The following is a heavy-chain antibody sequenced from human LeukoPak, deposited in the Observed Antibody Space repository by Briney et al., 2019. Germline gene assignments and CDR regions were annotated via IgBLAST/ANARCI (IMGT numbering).Heavy chain of an antibody. CDR3: AKDRKLRGGGAFDI. Sequence: GGSLRLSCAASGFTVSSSYMSWVRQAPGKGLEWVSVIYSGGSTYYADSVKGRFTISRDNSKNTLYLQMNSLRAEDTAVYYCAKDRKLRGGGAFDIWGQGTMVTVSS. D-gene: IGHD3-16*01. CDR1: GFTVSSSY. CDR2: IYSGGST. V-gene: IGHV3-53*01. J-gene: IGHJ3*02.